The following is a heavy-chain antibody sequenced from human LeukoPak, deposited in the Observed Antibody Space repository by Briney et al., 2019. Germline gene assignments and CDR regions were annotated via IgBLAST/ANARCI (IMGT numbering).Heavy chain of an antibody. V-gene: IGHV3-74*01. CDR2: ISTDGSTT. CDR1: GFTFSSYW. J-gene: IGHJ4*02. D-gene: IGHD6-6*01. CDR3: SRRGIGARPFDY. Sequence: GGSLRLSCAASGFTFSSYWMHWVRQAPGKGLVWVSRISTDGSTTTYAGSVKGRFTISRDNAKKTLYLQMNSLRAEDTAVYYCSRRGIGARPFDYWGQGTLVTVSS.